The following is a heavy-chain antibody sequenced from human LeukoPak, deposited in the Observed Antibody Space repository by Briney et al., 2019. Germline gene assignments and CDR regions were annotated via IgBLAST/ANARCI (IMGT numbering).Heavy chain of an antibody. J-gene: IGHJ5*02. CDR2: IYSGGST. D-gene: IGHD3-22*01. CDR3: AKDRAGSHPYDTSGLTPSDH. Sequence: GGSLRLSCAASGFTFSSYAMSWVCQAPGKGLEWVSVIYSGGSTYYADSVKGRFTISRDNSRNTLYLQMTSLRAEDTAVYYCAKDRAGSHPYDTSGLTPSDHWGQGTLVTVSS. V-gene: IGHV3-23*03. CDR1: GFTFSSYA.